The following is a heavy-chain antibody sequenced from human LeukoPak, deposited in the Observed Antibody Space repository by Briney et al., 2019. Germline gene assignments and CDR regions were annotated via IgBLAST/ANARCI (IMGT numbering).Heavy chain of an antibody. CDR3: ARLVSGWYD. Sequence: SVKVSCKASGGTFSSYAISWVRQAPGQGLEWMGRIIPILGIANYAQKFQGRVTITADKSTSTAYMELSGLRSEDTAVYYCARLVSGWYDWGQGTLVTVSS. D-gene: IGHD6-19*01. V-gene: IGHV1-69*04. CDR1: GGTFSSYA. J-gene: IGHJ4*02. CDR2: IIPILGIA.